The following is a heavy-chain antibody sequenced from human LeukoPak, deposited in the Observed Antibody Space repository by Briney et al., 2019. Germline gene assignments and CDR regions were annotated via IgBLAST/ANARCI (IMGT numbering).Heavy chain of an antibody. CDR2: IYPGDSDT. Sequence: GESLKISCKGSGYSFTSYWIGWVRQMPGKGLEWMGIIYPGDSDTRYSPSFQGQVTISADKSISAAYLQWSSLKASDTAMYYCARRREYSSSSGNWFDPWGQGTLVTVSS. CDR3: ARRREYSSSSGNWFDP. D-gene: IGHD6-6*01. V-gene: IGHV5-51*01. J-gene: IGHJ5*02. CDR1: GYSFTSYW.